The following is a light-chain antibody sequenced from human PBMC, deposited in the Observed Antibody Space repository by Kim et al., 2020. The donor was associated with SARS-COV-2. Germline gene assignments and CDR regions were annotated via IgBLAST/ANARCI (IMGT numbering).Light chain of an antibody. CDR2: GKN. CDR3: NSRDSSGDHVV. Sequence: ALGQTVRITCQGDSLRSYYATWYQQRPGQAPVLVIYGKNNRPSGIPDRFSGSASGNTASLTITGAQAEDEADYYCNSRDSSGDHVVFGGGTQLTVL. CDR1: SLRSYY. V-gene: IGLV3-19*01. J-gene: IGLJ3*02.